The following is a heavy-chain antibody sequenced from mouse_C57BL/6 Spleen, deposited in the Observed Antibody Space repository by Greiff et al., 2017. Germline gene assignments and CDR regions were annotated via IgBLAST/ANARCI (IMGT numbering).Heavy chain of an antibody. D-gene: IGHD1-1*01. CDR2: INYDGSST. J-gene: IGHJ1*03. CDR3: ARTYYYGSSPNWYFDV. CDR1: GFTFSDYY. V-gene: IGHV5-16*01. Sequence: EVKLVESEGGLVQPGSSMKLSCTASGFTFSDYYMAWVRQVPEKGLEWVANINYDGSSTYYLDSLKSRFIISRDNAKNILYLQMSSLKSEDTATYYCARTYYYGSSPNWYFDVWGTGTTVTVSS.